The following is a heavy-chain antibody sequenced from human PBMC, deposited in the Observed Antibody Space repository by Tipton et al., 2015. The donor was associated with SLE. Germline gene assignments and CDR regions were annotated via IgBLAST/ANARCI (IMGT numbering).Heavy chain of an antibody. Sequence: TLSLTCAVYGGSFSGYYWSWIRQPPGKGLEWIGEINHSGSTNYNPSLKSRVTISVDPSKNQFSLKLSSVTAAGTAVYYCASERTGGYCDDGGQGTLVTVSS. D-gene: IGHD7-27*01. V-gene: IGHV4-34*01. CDR2: INHSGST. CDR3: ASERTGGYCDD. J-gene: IGHJ4*02. CDR1: GGSFSGYY.